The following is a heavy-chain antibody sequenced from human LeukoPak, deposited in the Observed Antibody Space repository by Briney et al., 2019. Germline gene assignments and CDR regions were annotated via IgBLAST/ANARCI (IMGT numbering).Heavy chain of an antibody. V-gene: IGHV3-30*18. CDR3: TKGYDSSGYYSPIAY. CDR2: TAYDGNNK. Sequence: PGGSLRLSCAASGFSFSSYAMNWVRQAPGKGLEWVAVTAYDGNNKYYGDSVKGRFTISRDNSKNTLYLQMNSLTTEDTALYYCTKGYDSSGYYSPIAYWGQGTLVTVSS. D-gene: IGHD3-22*01. J-gene: IGHJ4*02. CDR1: GFSFSSYA.